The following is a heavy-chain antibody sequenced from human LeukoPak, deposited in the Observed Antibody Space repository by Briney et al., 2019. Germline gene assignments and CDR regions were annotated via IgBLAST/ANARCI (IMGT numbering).Heavy chain of an antibody. V-gene: IGHV4-38-2*02. CDR2: IYHSGST. CDR1: GYSISSGYD. Sequence: SETLPLTCTVSGYSISSGYDWGWIRQPPGKGLEWIGSIYHSGSTYYNPSLKSRVTISVDTSKNQFSLKLSSVTAADTAVYYCARVFTYYYDSSGYEVIDPWGQGTLVTVSS. CDR3: ARVFTYYYDSSGYEVIDP. J-gene: IGHJ5*02. D-gene: IGHD3-22*01.